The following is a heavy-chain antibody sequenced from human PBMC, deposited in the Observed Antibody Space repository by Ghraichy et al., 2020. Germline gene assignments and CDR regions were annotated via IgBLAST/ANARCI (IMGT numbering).Heavy chain of an antibody. J-gene: IGHJ6*02. V-gene: IGHV3-53*01. CDR1: GFTVSSNY. Sequence: GGSLRLSCAASGFTVSSNYMSWVRQAPGKGLEWVSVIYSGGSTYYADSVKGRFTISRDNSKNTLYLQMNSLRAEDTAVYYCASGIRTTVTPGYYYYGMDVWGQGTTVTVSS. CDR3: ASGIRTTVTPGYYYYGMDV. CDR2: IYSGGST. D-gene: IGHD4-17*01.